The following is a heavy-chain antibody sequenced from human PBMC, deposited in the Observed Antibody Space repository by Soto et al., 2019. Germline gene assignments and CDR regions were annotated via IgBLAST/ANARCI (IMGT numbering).Heavy chain of an antibody. D-gene: IGHD6-6*01. CDR3: EREGYSSSADKFDY. CDR1: GFTFSSYG. Sequence: SLRLSCAASGFTFSSYGMHWVRQAPGKGLEWVAVIWYDGSDKYYADSVKGRFTISRDNSKNTLYLQMNSLRAEDTAVYYCEREGYSSSADKFDYWGQGTLVTGSS. V-gene: IGHV3-33*01. J-gene: IGHJ4*02. CDR2: IWYDGSDK.